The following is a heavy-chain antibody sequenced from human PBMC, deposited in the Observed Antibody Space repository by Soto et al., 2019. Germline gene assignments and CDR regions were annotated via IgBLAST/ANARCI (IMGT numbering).Heavy chain of an antibody. CDR2: ISGSGATI. Sequence: QVHLVESGGGLVTPGGSLRLSCAASGFTFSAYYMTWIRQAPGKGLEWVGYISGSGATIYYADSVRGRFTIFRDNVKNSLHMQMNNLRAEDTAVYYCAGDIYPYSTGGDYWGQGTLVTVSS. CDR3: AGDIYPYSTGGDY. J-gene: IGHJ4*02. D-gene: IGHD4-4*01. CDR1: GFTFSAYY. V-gene: IGHV3-11*01.